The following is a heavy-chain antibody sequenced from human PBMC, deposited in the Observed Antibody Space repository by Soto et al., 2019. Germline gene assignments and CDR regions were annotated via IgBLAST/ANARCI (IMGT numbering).Heavy chain of an antibody. CDR1: GSTFTRYS. Sequence: GGSLRLSCAASGSTFTRYSMNWVRQAPGKGLEWVPSISSTTNYIYYADSMKGRFTVSRDNAKNSVYLEMNSLSAEDTAVYYCARESEDLTSNFDYWGQGTLVTVSS. V-gene: IGHV3-21*01. CDR3: ARESEDLTSNFDY. J-gene: IGHJ4*02. CDR2: ISSTTNYI.